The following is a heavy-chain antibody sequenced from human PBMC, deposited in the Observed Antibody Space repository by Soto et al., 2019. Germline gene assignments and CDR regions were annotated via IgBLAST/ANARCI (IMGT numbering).Heavy chain of an antibody. V-gene: IGHV1-3*01. Sequence: ASVKVSCKASGYTSSTYAMHWVRQAPGQSLEWMGWLNGGTGQTRYSQKFQDRVIITRDTSASTGYMELSSLTSEDTAVYYCARGKGMEENYFYYGLDIWGQGTTVTVSS. D-gene: IGHD1-1*01. CDR2: LNGGTGQT. J-gene: IGHJ6*02. CDR1: GYTSSTYA. CDR3: ARGKGMEENYFYYGLDI.